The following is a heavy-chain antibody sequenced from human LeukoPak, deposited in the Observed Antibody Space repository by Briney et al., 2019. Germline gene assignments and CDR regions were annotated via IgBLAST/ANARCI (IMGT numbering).Heavy chain of an antibody. Sequence: SETLSLTCTVSGGYISSYYWGWIRQLPGKGLEWIGYIYYSGSTNYNPSLKSRVTISVDTSKNQFSLKLSSVTAADTAVYYCARHGYPYSSSWYGYYYYYGMDVWGQGTTVTVSS. J-gene: IGHJ6*02. V-gene: IGHV4-59*08. CDR3: ARHGYPYSSSWYGYYYYYGMDV. D-gene: IGHD6-13*01. CDR1: GGYISSYY. CDR2: IYYSGST.